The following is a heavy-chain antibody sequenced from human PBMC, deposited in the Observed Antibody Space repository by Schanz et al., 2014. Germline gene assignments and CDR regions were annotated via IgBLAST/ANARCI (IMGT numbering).Heavy chain of an antibody. J-gene: IGHJ4*02. CDR1: GFTFSDHY. V-gene: IGHV3-66*01. CDR3: ARVHHYDPSGWGYFDY. Sequence: VQLVESGGGLVQPGGSLRLSCAASGFTFSDHYMDWVRQAPGKGLEWVSVIYSGIGAYYADSVKDRFTVSRDNSKNTVYLQMNRLRAEDTAVYYCARVHHYDPSGWGYFDYWGQGALVNVSS. D-gene: IGHD3-22*01. CDR2: IYSGIGA.